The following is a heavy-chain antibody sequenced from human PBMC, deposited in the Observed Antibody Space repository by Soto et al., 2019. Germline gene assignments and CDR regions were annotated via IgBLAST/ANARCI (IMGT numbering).Heavy chain of an antibody. CDR3: TRGSSGPY. Sequence: GGSLRLSCTASGFTFADYAMSWFRQAPGKGLEWVSFIRSKANGGTTEYAASVKGRFTISRDDSKSIAYLQMNSLKTEDTAVYYCTRGSSGPYWGQGTLVTGSS. J-gene: IGHJ4*02. CDR2: IRSKANGGTT. D-gene: IGHD6-19*01. CDR1: GFTFADYA. V-gene: IGHV3-49*03.